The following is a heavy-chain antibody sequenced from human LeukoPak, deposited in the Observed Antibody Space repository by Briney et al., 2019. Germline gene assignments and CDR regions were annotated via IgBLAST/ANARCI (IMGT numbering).Heavy chain of an antibody. J-gene: IGHJ3*01. V-gene: IGHV3-72*01. CDR1: GFTFSSYA. CDR3: ARAGYCSGGSCYDAFHV. D-gene: IGHD2-15*01. CDR2: SRNKANRYTT. Sequence: GGSLRLSCAASGFTFSSYAMSWVRQAPGRGLEWVGRSRNKANRYTTEYAASVKGRFTISRDDSKNSLYLQMNSLKTEDTAVFYCARAGYCSGGSCYDAFHVWGRGTMVTVSS.